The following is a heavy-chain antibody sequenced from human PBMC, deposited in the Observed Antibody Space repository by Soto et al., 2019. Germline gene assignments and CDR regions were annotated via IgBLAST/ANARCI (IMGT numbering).Heavy chain of an antibody. J-gene: IGHJ1*01. V-gene: IGHV3-23*01. D-gene: IGHD6-13*01. Sequence: GGSLRLSCAASGFSFSSYAMSWVRQAPGKGLEWVSTISGSGGSTYYADSVKGRFTISRDNSKNTLYLQMNSLRAEDTALYYCAKDYDASSWYEYFQYWGQGILVTVSS. CDR2: ISGSGGST. CDR3: AKDYDASSWYEYFQY. CDR1: GFSFSSYA.